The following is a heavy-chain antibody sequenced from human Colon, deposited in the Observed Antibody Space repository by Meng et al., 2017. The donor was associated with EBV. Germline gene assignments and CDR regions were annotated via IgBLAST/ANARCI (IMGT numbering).Heavy chain of an antibody. CDR1: GFPFSTYW. Sequence: DVDLVACGWTLVQPGVALRLSCAVSGFPFSTYWMHWVRQASGKGRVCISRINENGGTTTYAGSVRGRFTISRDNTKNTLYLEMNNLRDDDTAVYFCSRDLAGPFDDWGQGTLVTVS. CDR3: SRDLAGPFDD. V-gene: IGHV3-74*03. J-gene: IGHJ4*02. CDR2: INENGGTT.